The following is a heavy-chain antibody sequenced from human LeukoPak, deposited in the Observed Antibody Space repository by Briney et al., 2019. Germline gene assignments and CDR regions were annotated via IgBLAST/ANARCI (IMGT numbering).Heavy chain of an antibody. CDR3: AGTGMIVVQY. J-gene: IGHJ4*02. V-gene: IGHV4-30-4*01. D-gene: IGHD3-22*01. Sequence: SETLSLTCTVSGGSISSGDYYWSGIRQPPGKGLEWIGYIYYSGSTYYNPSLKSRVTISVDTSKNQFSLKLSSVTAADTAVYYCAGTGMIVVQYWGQGTLVTVSS. CDR1: GGSISSGDYY. CDR2: IYYSGST.